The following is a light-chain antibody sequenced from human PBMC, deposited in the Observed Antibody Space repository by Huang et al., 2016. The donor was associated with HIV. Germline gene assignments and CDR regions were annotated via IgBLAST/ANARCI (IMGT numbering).Light chain of an antibody. V-gene: IGKV1-27*01. J-gene: IGKJ3*01. Sequence: DIQMTQSPSSLSASVGDRLTIPCRASQDISRYLACYQQKPGKVPKLLIYGASTFQSGVPSRFSGGGSGTDFTLTISSLQPEDVATYYCQKYNYAPPTFGPGTKVHI. CDR3: QKYNYAPPT. CDR2: GAS. CDR1: QDISRY.